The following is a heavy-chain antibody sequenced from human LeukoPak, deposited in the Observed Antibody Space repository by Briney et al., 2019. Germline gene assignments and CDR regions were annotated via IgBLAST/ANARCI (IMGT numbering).Heavy chain of an antibody. Sequence: SETLSLTCTVSGGSISSGSYYWSWIRQPAGKGLEWIGRIYTSGSTNYDPSLKSRVTISVDTSKNQFSLKLSSVTAADTAVYYCARVRVGATTTFDYWGQGTLVTVSS. J-gene: IGHJ4*02. V-gene: IGHV4-61*02. CDR3: ARVRVGATTTFDY. CDR2: IYTSGST. CDR1: GGSISSGSYY. D-gene: IGHD1-26*01.